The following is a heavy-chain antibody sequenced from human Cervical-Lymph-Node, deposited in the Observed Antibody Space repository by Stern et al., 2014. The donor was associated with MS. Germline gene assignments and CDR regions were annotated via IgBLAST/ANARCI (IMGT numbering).Heavy chain of an antibody. CDR1: GFTFDDYA. CDR2: ISWNSGNI. Sequence: EVQLLESGGGLVQPGRSLRLSCAASGFTFDDYAMHWVRQAPGKGLEWVAGISWNSGNIGYADSVKGRFTISRDNAKNSLYLQMNSLRAEDTALYYCAKGMYYNTPPFDYWGQGSLVTVSS. D-gene: IGHD2-8*01. CDR3: AKGMYYNTPPFDY. V-gene: IGHV3-9*01. J-gene: IGHJ4*02.